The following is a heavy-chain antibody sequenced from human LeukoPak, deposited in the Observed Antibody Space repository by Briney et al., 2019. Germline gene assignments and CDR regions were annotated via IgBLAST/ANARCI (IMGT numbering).Heavy chain of an antibody. CDR3: ARVNRDCSSTSCYNYFDY. V-gene: IGHV1-69*01. D-gene: IGHD2-2*02. CDR2: IIPVFGTA. Sequence: SVKVSCKASGGTFSSYAISWVRQAPGQGLEWMGGIIPVFGTANYAQKFQGRVTITADESTSTAYMELSSLRSEDTAVYYCARVNRDCSSTSCYNYFDYWGQGTLVTVSS. J-gene: IGHJ4*02. CDR1: GGTFSSYA.